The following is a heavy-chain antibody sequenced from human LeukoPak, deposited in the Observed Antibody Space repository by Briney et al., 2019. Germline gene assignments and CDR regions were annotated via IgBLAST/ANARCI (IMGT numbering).Heavy chain of an antibody. Sequence: SETLSLTCAVYGGSFSGYYWSWIRQPPGKGLEWIGEINHSGSTNYNPSLKSRVTISVDTSKNQFSLKLRSVTAADTAVYYCARGLQWLGYFDYWGQGTLVTVSS. CDR3: ARGLQWLGYFDY. J-gene: IGHJ4*02. CDR1: GGSFSGYY. CDR2: INHSGST. D-gene: IGHD6-19*01. V-gene: IGHV4-34*01.